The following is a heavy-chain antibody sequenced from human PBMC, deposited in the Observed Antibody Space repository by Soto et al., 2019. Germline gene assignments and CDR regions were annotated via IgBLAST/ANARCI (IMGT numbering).Heavy chain of an antibody. CDR1: GFTFSDSY. D-gene: IGHD1-1*01. V-gene: IGHV3-11*01. J-gene: IGHJ3*02. CDR3: ATWHLQEHAYDI. Sequence: GGSLRLSCAASGFTFSDSYMSWIRQAPGKGLEWVSYISSSDSIIYYSDSVKGRFIISRDSAKNSLYLQMNSLRPDDTAVYSCATWHLQEHAYDIWGQGTMVTVSS. CDR2: ISSSDSII.